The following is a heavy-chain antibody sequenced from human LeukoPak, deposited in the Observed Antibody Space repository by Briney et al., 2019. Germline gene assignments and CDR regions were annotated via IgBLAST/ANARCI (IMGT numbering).Heavy chain of an antibody. CDR2: ISGTGYNT. CDR1: GFTFRNCA. Sequence: PGGSLRLSCAASGFTFRNCAMSWVRQAPGKGLEWVSGISGTGYNTYYADSVKGRFTISRDNSKNTLYLQMNSLGAEDTAVYYCAKHVSGSWFYFDYWGQRTLVTVSS. CDR3: AKHVSGSWFYFDY. V-gene: IGHV3-23*01. J-gene: IGHJ4*02. D-gene: IGHD3-10*01.